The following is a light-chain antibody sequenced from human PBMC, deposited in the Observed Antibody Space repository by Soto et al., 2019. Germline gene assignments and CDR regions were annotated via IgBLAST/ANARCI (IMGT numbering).Light chain of an antibody. CDR2: DAS. J-gene: IGKJ2*01. CDR3: QQYNSDSTH. Sequence: DIQMTQSPSTRSSSVGDRVTITCRASQSISTWLAWYQQKPGKAPRLLIYDASRLESGVPSRFSGSGSGTEFPLTISSLQPDDSATYYCQQYNSDSTHFGQGTKLAI. CDR1: QSISTW. V-gene: IGKV1-5*01.